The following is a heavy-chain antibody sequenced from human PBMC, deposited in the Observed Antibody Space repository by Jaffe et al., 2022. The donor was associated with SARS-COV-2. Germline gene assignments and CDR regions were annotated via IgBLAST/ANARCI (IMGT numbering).Heavy chain of an antibody. D-gene: IGHD6-13*01. V-gene: IGHV3-49*03. CDR1: GFTFGDYA. CDR3: TRDLSCGYSSSWCRGWGDAFDI. Sequence: EVQLVESGGGLVQPGRSLRLSCTASGFTFGDYAMSWFRQAPGKGLEWVGFIRSKAYGGTTEYAASVKGRFTISRDDSKSIAYLQMNSLKTEDTAVYYCTRDLSCGYSSSWCRGWGDAFDIWGQGTMVTVSS. J-gene: IGHJ3*02. CDR2: IRSKAYGGTT.